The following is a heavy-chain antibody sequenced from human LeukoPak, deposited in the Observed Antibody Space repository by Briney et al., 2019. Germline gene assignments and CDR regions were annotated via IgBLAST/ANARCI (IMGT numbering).Heavy chain of an antibody. CDR2: IYYSGST. D-gene: IGHD3-16*01. Sequence: KSSETLSLTCTVSGGSISSYYWSWIRQPPGKGLEWIGYIYYSGSTNYNPSLKSRVTISVDTSKNQFSLKLSSVTAADTAVYYCARDRLTFGGVNRASTSHAFDIWGQGTMVTVSS. J-gene: IGHJ3*02. CDR1: GGSISSYY. CDR3: ARDRLTFGGVNRASTSHAFDI. V-gene: IGHV4-59*01.